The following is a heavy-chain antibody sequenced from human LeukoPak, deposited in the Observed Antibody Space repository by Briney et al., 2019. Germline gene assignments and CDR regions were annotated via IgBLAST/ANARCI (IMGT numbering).Heavy chain of an antibody. J-gene: IGHJ4*02. CDR3: ATEVGELQLLEGLYPI. D-gene: IGHD3-3*01. V-gene: IGHV3-48*01. Sequence: RGSLRLSCAAAGFTFSSYRMNWVRQARGKGLEWVSYISSISSTIYYADSVKDRFTISRDNAKNSLYLQMNSLIADDTAVYYCATEVGELQLLEGLYPIWGQGTLVTVSS. CDR1: GFTFSSYR. CDR2: ISSISSTI.